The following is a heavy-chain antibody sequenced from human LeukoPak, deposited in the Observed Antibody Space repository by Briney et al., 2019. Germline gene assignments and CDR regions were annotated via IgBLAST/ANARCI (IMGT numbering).Heavy chain of an antibody. CDR2: ISGSGDFT. CDR1: GFTFSSYA. Sequence: GGSLRLSCAASGFTFSSYAMNWVRQAPGKGLEWVSVISGSGDFTHYADSVKGRFTISRDTSKNTLYLQMNSLRAEDTAVYYCARARSPYYYGSGSYPDYFDYWGQGTLVTVSS. J-gene: IGHJ4*02. CDR3: ARARSPYYYGSGSYPDYFDY. D-gene: IGHD3-10*01. V-gene: IGHV3-23*01.